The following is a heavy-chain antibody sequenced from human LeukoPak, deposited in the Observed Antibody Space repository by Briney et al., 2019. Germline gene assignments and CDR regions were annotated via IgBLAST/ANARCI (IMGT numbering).Heavy chain of an antibody. CDR3: ARGAVRGYYYYGMDV. J-gene: IGHJ6*02. CDR1: GFTFDDYA. CDR2: ISGDGGST. Sequence: GSLRLSCAASGFTFDDYAMHWVRQAPGKGLEWVSLISGDGGSTYYAGSVKGRFTISRDNSKNSLYLQMNSLRTEDTALYYCARGAVRGYYYYGMDVWGQGTTVTVSS. D-gene: IGHD3-10*01. V-gene: IGHV3-43*02.